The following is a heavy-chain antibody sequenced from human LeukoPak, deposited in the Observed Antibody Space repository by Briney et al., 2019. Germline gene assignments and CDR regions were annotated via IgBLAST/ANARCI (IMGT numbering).Heavy chain of an antibody. CDR3: ARRFCSGGTCPWGFDS. J-gene: IGHJ4*02. CDR1: GGFISTYY. CDR2: IHYSGST. D-gene: IGHD2-15*01. V-gene: IGHV4-59*08. Sequence: SETLSLTCTVSGGFISTYYWSWIRQSRGKGLEWIGHIHYSGSTKYNSSLKSRVTISVDTSKNCFSLKLTSVTAADTAVYYCARRFCSGGTCPWGFDSWGQGTLLIVSS.